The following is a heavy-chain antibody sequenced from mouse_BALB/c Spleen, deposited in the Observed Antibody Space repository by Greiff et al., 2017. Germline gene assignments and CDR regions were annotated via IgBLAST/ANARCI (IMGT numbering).Heavy chain of an antibody. Sequence: VQRVESGAELARPGASVKLSCKASGYTFTSYWMQWVKQRPGQGLEWIGAIYPGDGDTRYTQKFKGKATLTADKSSSTAYMQLSSLASEDSAVYYCARGDYRYDEVSLLNMDYWGQGTSVTVSS. CDR1: GYTFTSYW. V-gene: IGHV1-87*01. D-gene: IGHD2-14*01. J-gene: IGHJ4*01. CDR3: ARGDYRYDEVSLLNMDY. CDR2: IYPGDGDT.